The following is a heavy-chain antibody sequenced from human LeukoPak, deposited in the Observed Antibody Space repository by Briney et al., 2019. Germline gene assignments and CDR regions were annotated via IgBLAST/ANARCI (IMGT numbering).Heavy chain of an antibody. Sequence: GGSLRLSCAASGLTFSSYGMHWVRQAPGKGLEWVALIWYDGSNKYYADSVKGRFTISRDNSKNTLSLQMNSLRAEDTALYYCAKEMIAPHYFDDWGQGTLVTVSS. CDR2: IWYDGSNK. CDR1: GLTFSSYG. V-gene: IGHV3-33*06. D-gene: IGHD3-22*01. J-gene: IGHJ4*02. CDR3: AKEMIAPHYFDD.